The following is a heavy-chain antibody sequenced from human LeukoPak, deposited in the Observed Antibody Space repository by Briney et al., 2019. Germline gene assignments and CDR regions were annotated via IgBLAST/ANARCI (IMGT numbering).Heavy chain of an antibody. Sequence: PSETLSPTCTVSGGSISSGSYYWSWIRQPAGKGLEWIGRIYTSGSTNYNPSLKSRVTISVDTSKNQFSLKLSSVTAADTAVYYCARVPQPGLYYMDVWGKGTTVTISS. D-gene: IGHD2-2*01. CDR1: GGSISSGSYY. J-gene: IGHJ6*03. CDR2: IYTSGST. CDR3: ARVPQPGLYYMDV. V-gene: IGHV4-61*02.